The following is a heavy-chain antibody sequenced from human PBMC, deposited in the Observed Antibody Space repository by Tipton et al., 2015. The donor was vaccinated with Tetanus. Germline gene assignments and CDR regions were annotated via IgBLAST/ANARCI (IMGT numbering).Heavy chain of an antibody. CDR3: ARDLSPTYGSGSSLRWGV. CDR2: IYTSGST. D-gene: IGHD3-10*01. J-gene: IGHJ6*02. Sequence: TLSLTCTVSGGSISSYYWSWIRQPAGKGLEWIGRIYTSGSTNYNPSLKSRVTMSVDTSKNQFSLKLSSVTAADTAVYYCARDLSPTYGSGSSLRWGVWGQGTTVTVSS. CDR1: GGSISSYY. V-gene: IGHV4-4*07.